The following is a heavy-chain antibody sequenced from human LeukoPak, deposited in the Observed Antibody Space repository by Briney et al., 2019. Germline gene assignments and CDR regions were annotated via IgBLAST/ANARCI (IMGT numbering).Heavy chain of an antibody. J-gene: IGHJ3*01. CDR2: IYYTGST. Sequence: PSETLSLTCTVSGGSISSNYWNWIRQPPGKGLEWMGYIYYTGSTSYNPSLKNRVTISADTSKNQFSLRLTSVTAAYTAVYYCARRLKGVAKSGTFDFWGQGTMVTVSS. D-gene: IGHD5-12*01. CDR1: GGSISSNY. CDR3: ARRLKGVAKSGTFDF. V-gene: IGHV4-59*01.